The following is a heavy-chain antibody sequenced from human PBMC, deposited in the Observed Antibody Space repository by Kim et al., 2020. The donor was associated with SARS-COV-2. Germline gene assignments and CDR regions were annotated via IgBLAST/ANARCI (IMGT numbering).Heavy chain of an antibody. V-gene: IGHV3-30*02. J-gene: IGHJ4*02. Sequence: YAGSVEGRVTNAGDNSKNTLYLRMNSLRAEDTAVYYGAKAGGSGSYGLDYWGQGTLVTVSS. CDR3: AKAGGSGSYGLDY. D-gene: IGHD1-26*01.